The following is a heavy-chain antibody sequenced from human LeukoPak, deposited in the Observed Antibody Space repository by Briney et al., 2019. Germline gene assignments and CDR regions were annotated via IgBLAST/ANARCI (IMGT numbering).Heavy chain of an antibody. J-gene: IGHJ6*02. Sequence: ASVKVSCKASGYTFTSYAMNWVRQAPGQGLEWMGWINTNTGNPTYAQGFTGRFVFSLDTSVSTAYLQISSLKAEDTAVYYCARSIAAAGWTAYDYYGMDVWGQGTTVTVSS. CDR1: GYTFTSYA. CDR3: ARSIAAAGWTAYDYYGMDV. D-gene: IGHD6-13*01. CDR2: INTNTGNP. V-gene: IGHV7-4-1*02.